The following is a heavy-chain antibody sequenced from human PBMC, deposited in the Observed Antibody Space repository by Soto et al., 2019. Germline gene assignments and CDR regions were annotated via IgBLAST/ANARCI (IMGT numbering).Heavy chain of an antibody. CDR2: IKQDGIEK. CDR1: GFTFSSYW. Sequence: GGSLRLSCAASGFTFSSYWMSWVRQAPGKGLEWVANIKQDGIEKYYLDSVKGRFTISRDKAKNSLYLQMNILRAEDAAVYYCARGAPGGDRGAFDIWGQGTMVTVSS. J-gene: IGHJ3*02. V-gene: IGHV3-7*03. D-gene: IGHD2-21*01. CDR3: ARGAPGGDRGAFDI.